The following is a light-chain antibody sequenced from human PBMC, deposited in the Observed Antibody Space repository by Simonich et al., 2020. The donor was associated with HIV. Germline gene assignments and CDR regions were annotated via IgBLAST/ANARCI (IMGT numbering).Light chain of an antibody. CDR1: ALPDQF. V-gene: IGLV3-25*03. J-gene: IGLJ3*02. CDR3: QSADSSGTYRV. Sequence: SYELTQPPSVSVSPGQTARITCSGDALPDQFAYWYQQKPGQTPVLIICKDTERPSGIPGRFSGSSSGTTVTLTISGVQAEDEADYYCQSADSSGTYRVFGGGTKLTVL. CDR2: KDT.